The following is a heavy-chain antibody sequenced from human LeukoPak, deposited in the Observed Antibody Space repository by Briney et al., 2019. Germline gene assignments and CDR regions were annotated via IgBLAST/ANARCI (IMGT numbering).Heavy chain of an antibody. CDR3: ARDGYSEMAAFDY. V-gene: IGHV1-69*13. CDR1: GGTFSSYA. CDR2: IIPIFGTA. J-gene: IGHJ4*02. Sequence: SVKVSCKASGGTFSSYAISWVRQAPGQGLEWMGGIIPIFGTANYAQRFQGRVTITADESTSTAYMELSSLRSEDTAVYYCARDGYSEMAAFDYWGQGTLVTVSS. D-gene: IGHD5-24*01.